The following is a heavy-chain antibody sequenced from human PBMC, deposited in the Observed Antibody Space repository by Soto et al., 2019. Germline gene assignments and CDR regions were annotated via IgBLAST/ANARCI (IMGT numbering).Heavy chain of an antibody. D-gene: IGHD3-22*01. CDR1: GFSLSTSGVG. J-gene: IGHJ3*02. CDR2: IYWNDDK. CDR3: AHRKECDSSGYYSMWAFDI. V-gene: IGHV2-5*01. Sequence: QITLKESGPTLVKPTQTLTLTCTFSGFSLSTSGVGVGWIRQPPAKALEWLALIYWNDDKRYSPSLKSRLTITKNTSKNQVVLTMTNMDPVDTATYYCAHRKECDSSGYYSMWAFDIWGQGTMVTVSS.